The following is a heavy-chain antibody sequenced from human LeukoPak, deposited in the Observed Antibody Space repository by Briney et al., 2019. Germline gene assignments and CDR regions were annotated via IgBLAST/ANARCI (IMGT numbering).Heavy chain of an antibody. CDR2: ISGSGGST. V-gene: IGHV3-23*01. D-gene: IGHD6-13*01. CDR1: GFTFSSYA. Sequence: GGSLRLSCAASGFTFSSYAMSWVRQAPGKGLEWVSAISGSGGSTYYADSVKGRLTISRDNSKNTLYLQMNSLRAEDTAVYYCAKVRGSSWYYSDWGQGTLVTVSS. J-gene: IGHJ4*02. CDR3: AKVRGSSWYYSD.